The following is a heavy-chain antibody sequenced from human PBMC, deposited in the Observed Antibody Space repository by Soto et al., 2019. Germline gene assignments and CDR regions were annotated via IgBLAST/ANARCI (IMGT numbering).Heavy chain of an antibody. J-gene: IGHJ6*02. CDR2: IIPIFGTA. CDR3: ARVSYYGSGSYYNGGYYYYGMDV. V-gene: IGHV1-69*13. Sequence: SVKVSCKASGGTFSSYAISWVRQAPGQGLEWMGGIIPIFGTANCAQKFQGRVTITADESTSTAYMELSSLRSEDTAVYYCARVSYYGSGSYYNGGYYYYGMDVWGQGTTVTVSS. D-gene: IGHD3-10*01. CDR1: GGTFSSYA.